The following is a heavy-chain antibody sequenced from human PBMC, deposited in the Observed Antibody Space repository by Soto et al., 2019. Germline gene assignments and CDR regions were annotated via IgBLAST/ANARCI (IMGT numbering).Heavy chain of an antibody. CDR1: GGTFRSYS. J-gene: IGHJ6*02. CDR2: IIPIFGTA. Sequence: SVQVSCKASGGTFRSYSINWVGQAPGQGLEWMGGIIPIFGTAKYAQKFQGIVTITADESTSTAYMQLSSRRSEDTAVYYCWSRHXVPAAISGHYYYYGMEVWRPGTTLIGSS. V-gene: IGHV1-69*13. CDR3: WSRHXVPAAISGHYYYYGMEV. D-gene: IGHD2-2*01.